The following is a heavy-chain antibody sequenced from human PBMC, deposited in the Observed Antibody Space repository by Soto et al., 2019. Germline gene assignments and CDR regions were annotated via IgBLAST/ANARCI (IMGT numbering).Heavy chain of an antibody. CDR1: GFTFSFYT. D-gene: IGHD6-6*01. CDR2: IGSISSDI. V-gene: IGHV3-21*01. Sequence: GGSLRLSCTASGFTFSFYTMSWVRQAPGKGLEWVSSIGSISSDIYDADSVKGRFTVSRDNAKNSLYLQMSSLRAEDTAVYYCARQAARNYIDSWGQGNSVTVSS. CDR3: ARQAARNYIDS. J-gene: IGHJ4*02.